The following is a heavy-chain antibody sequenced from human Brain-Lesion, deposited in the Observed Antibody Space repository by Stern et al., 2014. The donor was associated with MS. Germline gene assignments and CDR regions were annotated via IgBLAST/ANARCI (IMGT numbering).Heavy chain of an antibody. V-gene: IGHV4-39*01. J-gene: IGHJ5*02. Sequence: VQLVESGPGLVKPSETLSLTCTVAGGSVSSTSYAWAWIRQPPGKGLEWIGTIYYSGNTYYSPSLKGRLPLSLDTPKKQFSLQLRSVTAADTAVYYCAGEEDIRYCSGGSCTGNWFDPWGQGTLVTVSS. CDR2: IYYSGNT. CDR1: GGSVSSTSYA. D-gene: IGHD2-15*01. CDR3: AGEEDIRYCSGGSCTGNWFDP.